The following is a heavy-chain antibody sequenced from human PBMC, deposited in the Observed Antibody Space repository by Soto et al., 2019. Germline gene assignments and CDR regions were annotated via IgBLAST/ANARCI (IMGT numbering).Heavy chain of an antibody. CDR2: IDTDGGGT. Sequence: EVQLVESGGGLVQPGGSLRVSCAASGFTLRSHRIHWVRHAPGKGLEWVSRIDTDGGGTSYADSVKGRFTISTDNAKNTVYLQMKGLRAEDTAVYYCATVFDLWGQGTLVTVSS. J-gene: IGHJ5*02. CDR1: GFTLRSHR. V-gene: IGHV3-74*01. CDR3: ATVFDL.